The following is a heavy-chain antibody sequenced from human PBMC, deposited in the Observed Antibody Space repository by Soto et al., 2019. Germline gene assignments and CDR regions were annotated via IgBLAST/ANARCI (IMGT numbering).Heavy chain of an antibody. J-gene: IGHJ4*02. D-gene: IGHD4-17*01. CDR1: SVSNAW. CDR3: TTVDYGDYVSDY. Sequence: SVSNAWMNWVRQAPGKGLEWVGRIKSKTDGGTTDYAAPVKGRFTISRDDSKNTLYLQMNSLKTEDTAVYYCTTVDYGDYVSDYWVQGTLVTVSS. V-gene: IGHV3-15*07. CDR2: IKSKTDGGTT.